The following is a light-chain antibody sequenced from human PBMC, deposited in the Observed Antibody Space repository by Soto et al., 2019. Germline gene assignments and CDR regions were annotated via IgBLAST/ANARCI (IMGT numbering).Light chain of an antibody. CDR1: SSDIGGYNY. V-gene: IGLV2-8*01. CDR2: EVS. J-gene: IGLJ2*01. CDR3: SSFAGSNNFVI. Sequence: QSALTQPPSASGSPGQSVTISCTGTSSDIGGYNYVSWYQQHPGKAPKLMIYEVSKRPSGVPDRFSGSKFGSTASLTVSGLQAEDEAHYYCSSFAGSNNFVIFGGGTKVTVL.